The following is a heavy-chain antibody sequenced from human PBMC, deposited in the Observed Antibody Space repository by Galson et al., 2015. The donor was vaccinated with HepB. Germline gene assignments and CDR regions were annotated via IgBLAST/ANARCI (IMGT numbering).Heavy chain of an antibody. J-gene: IGHJ4*02. Sequence: SVKVSCKASGYTFTSYGISWVRQAPGQGLEWMGWISAYNGNTNYAQKLQGRVTMTTDTSTSTAYMELRSLRSDDTAVYYCARDWMPSCASCYMGLDYWGQGTLVTVSS. CDR2: ISAYNGNT. V-gene: IGHV1-18*04. D-gene: IGHD2-2*02. CDR3: ARDWMPSCASCYMGLDY. CDR1: GYTFTSYG.